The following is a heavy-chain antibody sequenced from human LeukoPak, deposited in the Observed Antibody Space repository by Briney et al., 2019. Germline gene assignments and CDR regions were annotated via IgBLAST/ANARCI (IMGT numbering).Heavy chain of an antibody. CDR2: IYYSGST. Sequence: SETLSLTCTVSGGSISSYYWSWIRQPPGKRLEWIGYIYYSGSTNYNPSLKSRVTISVDTSKNQFSLKLSSVTAADTAVYYCARVSRDSSGSYYGCFDPWGQGTLVTVSS. CDR3: ARVSRDSSGSYYGCFDP. CDR1: GGSISSYY. V-gene: IGHV4-59*01. D-gene: IGHD3-22*01. J-gene: IGHJ5*02.